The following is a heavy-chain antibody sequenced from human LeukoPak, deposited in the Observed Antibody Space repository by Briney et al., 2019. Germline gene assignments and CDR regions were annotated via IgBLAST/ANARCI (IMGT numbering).Heavy chain of an antibody. Sequence: SETLSLTCTVSGGSFSSGSFYWSWIRQPPGTGLEWIGYIYHSGSTNYNPSLKSRVTISVDTSKNQFSLKLSSVTAADTAVYYCARGQGSRYYDSSGYFWGQGTLVTVSS. CDR3: ARGQGSRYYDSSGYF. J-gene: IGHJ4*02. V-gene: IGHV4-61*01. CDR2: IYHSGST. D-gene: IGHD3-22*01. CDR1: GGSFSSGSFY.